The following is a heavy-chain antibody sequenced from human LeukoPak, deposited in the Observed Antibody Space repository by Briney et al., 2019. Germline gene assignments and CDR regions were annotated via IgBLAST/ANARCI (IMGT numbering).Heavy chain of an antibody. J-gene: IGHJ3*02. V-gene: IGHV3-23*01. CDR2: ISGSGGRT. CDR1: GFTFSSYG. D-gene: IGHD1-26*01. CDR3: AKGTAIVVDAFDI. Sequence: GGSLRLSCAASGFTFSSYGMSWVRQAPGKGLEWVSAISGSGGRTYYADSVKGRFTISRDNSKNTLYLQMNSLRAEDTAVYYCAKGTAIVVDAFDIWGQGTMVTVSS.